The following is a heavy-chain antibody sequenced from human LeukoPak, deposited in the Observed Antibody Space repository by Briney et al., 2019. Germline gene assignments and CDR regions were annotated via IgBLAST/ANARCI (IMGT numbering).Heavy chain of an antibody. V-gene: IGHV1-8*03. CDR3: AREVALGGWEWCYGMDV. CDR2: MNPNSGNT. J-gene: IGHJ6*02. D-gene: IGHD3-3*01. CDR1: VYTFTSYD. Sequence: GASVKVSCKASVYTFTSYDINWVRQATGQGLEWMGWMNPNSGNTGYAQKFQGRVTITRNTSISAAYMELSSLRSEDTAVYYCAREVALGGWEWCYGMDVWGQGTTVTVSS.